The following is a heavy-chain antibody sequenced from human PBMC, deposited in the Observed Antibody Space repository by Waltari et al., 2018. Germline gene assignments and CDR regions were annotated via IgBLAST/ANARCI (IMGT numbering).Heavy chain of an antibody. CDR2: INHSGST. V-gene: IGHV4-34*01. Sequence: QVQLQQWGAGLLKPSETLSLTCAVYGGSFSGYYWSWSRHPPGKGLEWIGEINHSGSTNYNPSLKSRVTISVDTSKNQFSLKLSSVTAADTAVYYCARLVKPYYYGSGSHFDYWGQGTLVTVSS. CDR1: GGSFSGYY. CDR3: ARLVKPYYYGSGSHFDY. D-gene: IGHD3-10*01. J-gene: IGHJ4*02.